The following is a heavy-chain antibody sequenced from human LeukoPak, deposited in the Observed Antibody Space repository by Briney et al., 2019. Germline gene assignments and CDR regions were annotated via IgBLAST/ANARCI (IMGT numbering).Heavy chain of an antibody. D-gene: IGHD1-26*01. V-gene: IGHV3-48*04. CDR1: GFTFSSYS. CDR3: ARVIGSYGDSAY. Sequence: PGGSLRLSCAASGFTFSSYSMNWVRQAPGKGLEWVSYISSTSSAIYYADSLKGRFTISRDNAKNSLYLQMNSLRAEDTAVYYCARVIGSYGDSAYWGQGTPVTVSS. CDR2: ISSTSSAI. J-gene: IGHJ4*02.